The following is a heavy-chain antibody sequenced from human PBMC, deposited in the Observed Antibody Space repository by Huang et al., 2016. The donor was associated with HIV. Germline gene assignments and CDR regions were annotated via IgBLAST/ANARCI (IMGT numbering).Heavy chain of an antibody. V-gene: IGHV5-51*01. Sequence: EEQLVQSGAEVKKPGESLKISCEGSGYSFAKYWIGWVRQMPGKGLEWMGISYPADYDTRYSPSFQGQVSISADKSISTAYLQWGSLKASDTAMYYCARLDTARNYYYYGLDVWGQGTSVSVSS. CDR1: GYSFAKYW. D-gene: IGHD5-18*01. CDR3: ARLDTARNYYYYGLDV. CDR2: SYPADYDT. J-gene: IGHJ6*02.